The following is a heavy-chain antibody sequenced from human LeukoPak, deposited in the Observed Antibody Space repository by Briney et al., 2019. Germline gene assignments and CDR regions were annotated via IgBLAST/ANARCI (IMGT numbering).Heavy chain of an antibody. CDR3: ARGHTVLLWFGELLTLDY. D-gene: IGHD3-10*01. V-gene: IGHV1-18*01. CDR2: ISVYNGNT. CDR1: GYTFTSYG. J-gene: IGHJ4*02. Sequence: ASVKVSCKASGYTFTSYGISWVRQAPGQGLEWMGWISVYNGNTNYAQKLQGRVTMTTDTSTSTAYMELRSLRSDDTAVYYCARGHTVLLWFGELLTLDYWGQGTLVTVSS.